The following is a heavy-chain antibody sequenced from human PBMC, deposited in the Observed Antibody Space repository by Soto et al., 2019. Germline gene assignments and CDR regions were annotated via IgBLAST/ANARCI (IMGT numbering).Heavy chain of an antibody. J-gene: IGHJ3*02. CDR1: GGSITSGDYY. Sequence: SETLSLTCTVTGGSITSGDYYWSWIRQSPGKGLEWIGYKYHSGSPYYNPSLRSRVTISVDTSREQFSLSLTSVTAADTAVYYCARTGGEVAFNIWGQVTMVTVSS. V-gene: IGHV4-30-4*01. CDR2: KYHSGSP. D-gene: IGHD3-16*01. CDR3: ARTGGEVAFNI.